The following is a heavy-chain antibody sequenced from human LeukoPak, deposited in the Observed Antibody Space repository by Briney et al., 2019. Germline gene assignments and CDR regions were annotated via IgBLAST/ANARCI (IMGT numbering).Heavy chain of an antibody. CDR2: IYSGGST. D-gene: IGHD3-3*01. CDR1: GFTVSSNY. Sequence: PGGSLRLSCAASGFTVSSNYMSWVRQAPGKGLEWVSVIYSGGSTYYADSVEGRFTISRDNSKNTLYLQMNSLRAEDTAVYYCARGATIFGVAEEYYFDYWGQGTLVTVSS. J-gene: IGHJ4*02. CDR3: ARGATIFGVAEEYYFDY. V-gene: IGHV3-53*01.